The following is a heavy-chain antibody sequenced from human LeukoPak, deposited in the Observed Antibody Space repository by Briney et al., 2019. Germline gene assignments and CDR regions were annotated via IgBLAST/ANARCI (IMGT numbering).Heavy chain of an antibody. V-gene: IGHV3-30*04. J-gene: IGHJ4*02. D-gene: IGHD6-19*01. CDR3: ARDDQPSSGWYAFDY. CDR1: GFTFSSYA. Sequence: PGGSLRLSCAASGFTFSSYAMHWVRRAPGKGLEWVAVISYDGSNKYYADSVKGRFTISRDNSKNTLYLQMNSLRAEDTAVYYCARDDQPSSGWYAFDYWGQGTLVTVSS. CDR2: ISYDGSNK.